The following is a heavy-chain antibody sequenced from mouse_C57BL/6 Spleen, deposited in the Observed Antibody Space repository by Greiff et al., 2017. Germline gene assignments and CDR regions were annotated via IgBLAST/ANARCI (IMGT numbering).Heavy chain of an antibody. Sequence: VQLQQPGAELVKPGASVKMSCKASGYTFTSYWITWVKQRPGQGLEWIGDIYPGSGSTNYNEKFKSKATLTVDTSSSTAYMQLSSLTSEDSAVYYCARSRGYDYDGGFAYWGQGTLVTVSA. CDR2: IYPGSGST. CDR1: GYTFTSYW. CDR3: ARSRGYDYDGGFAY. J-gene: IGHJ3*01. V-gene: IGHV1-55*01. D-gene: IGHD2-4*01.